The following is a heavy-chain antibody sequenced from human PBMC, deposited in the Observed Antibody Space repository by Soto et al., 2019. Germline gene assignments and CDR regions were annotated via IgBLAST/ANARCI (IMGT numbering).Heavy chain of an antibody. CDR3: ASTWITLGGFTAPPPTTFDS. CDR2: IIPIFGTA. J-gene: IGHJ4*02. CDR1: GGTFSSYA. Sequence: GASVKVSCKASGGTFSSYAISWVRQAPGQGLEWMGGIIPIFGTANYAQKFQGRVTITADESTITAYMELSSLRSEDTAVYYCASTWITLGGFTAPPPTTFDSGGQEPLFTVSS. V-gene: IGHV1-69*13. D-gene: IGHD3-16*01.